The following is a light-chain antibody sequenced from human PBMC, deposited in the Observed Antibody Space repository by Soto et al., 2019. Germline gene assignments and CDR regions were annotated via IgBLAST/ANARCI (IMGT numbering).Light chain of an antibody. CDR3: QQYSSYPWT. Sequence: DIQMTQSPSTLSASIGDRVTITCRASQYMADWLAWYQQKPGKVPKLLISKASYLESGLPLRFSGSGSGREFTLTINSLQPDDFATYYCQQYSSYPWTFRQGTKVEVK. CDR2: KAS. V-gene: IGKV1-5*03. CDR1: QYMADW. J-gene: IGKJ1*01.